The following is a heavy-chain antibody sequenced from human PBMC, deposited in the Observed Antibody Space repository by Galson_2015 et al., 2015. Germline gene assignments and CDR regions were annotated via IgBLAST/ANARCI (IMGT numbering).Heavy chain of an antibody. CDR2: IWHDGSNK. V-gene: IGHV3-33*01. J-gene: IGHJ4*02. CDR1: GFIFGNFG. D-gene: IGHD1-26*01. CDR3: AMDAQGDRGLGGGFDF. Sequence: SLRLSCAASGFIFGNFGMHWVRQAPGKGLEWLAIIWHDGSNKYYAASVRGRFTISRDASKNMVYLQINSMRDEEPALYYCAMDAQGDRGLGGGFDFWGQGTVVTGSS.